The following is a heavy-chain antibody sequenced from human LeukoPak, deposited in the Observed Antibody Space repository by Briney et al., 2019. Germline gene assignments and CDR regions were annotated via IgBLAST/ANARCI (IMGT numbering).Heavy chain of an antibody. Sequence: GASVTVSCKASGGTFSSYAISWVRQAPGQGLEWMGGIIPIFGTANYAQKFQGRVTITADESTSTAYMELSSLRSEDTAVYYCARDDIVVVPAAMPYYYGMDVWGQGTTVTVSS. V-gene: IGHV1-69*13. CDR2: IIPIFGTA. D-gene: IGHD2-2*01. CDR1: GGTFSSYA. CDR3: ARDDIVVVPAAMPYYYGMDV. J-gene: IGHJ6*02.